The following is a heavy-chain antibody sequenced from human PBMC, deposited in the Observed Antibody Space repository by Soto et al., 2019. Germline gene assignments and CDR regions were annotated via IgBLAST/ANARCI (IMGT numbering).Heavy chain of an antibody. J-gene: IGHJ4*02. CDR3: AINSRYCSSTSCYAD. Sequence: TWGSLTLSRAASGFTFSSYAMSWVRQAPGKGLEWVSGISTSGDSTYYADSVKGRFTISRDNSKDTLYLQMNSLRAGDTAVYYCAINSRYCSSTSCYADWGQGTLVTVSS. CDR2: ISTSGDST. CDR1: GFTFSSYA. V-gene: IGHV3-23*01. D-gene: IGHD2-2*01.